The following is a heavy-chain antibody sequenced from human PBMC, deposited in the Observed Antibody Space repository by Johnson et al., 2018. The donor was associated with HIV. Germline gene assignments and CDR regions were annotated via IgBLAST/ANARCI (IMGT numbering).Heavy chain of an antibody. CDR2: ISGSGGNI. Sequence: VQLVESGGGLVQPGGSLRLSCVASGFTFSNYAMNWVRQTPGKGLEWVSVISGSGGNIYYADSVKGRFTISRDNSKDTLYLQMNSLKTEDTAVYYCTTEGLYNWNSWGQGTMVTVSS. CDR1: GFTFSNYA. V-gene: IGHV3-23*04. J-gene: IGHJ3*01. D-gene: IGHD1-7*01. CDR3: TTEGLYNWNS.